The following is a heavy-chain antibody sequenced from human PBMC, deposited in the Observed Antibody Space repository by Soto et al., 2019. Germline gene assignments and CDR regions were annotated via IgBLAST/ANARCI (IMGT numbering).Heavy chain of an antibody. Sequence: SETLSLTCAVYGGSFSGYYWSWIRQPPGKGLEWIGEINHSGSTNYNPSLKSRVTISVDTSKNQFSLQLNSVTPEDTAVYFCARSEEDSDYYYYGLDVWGQGTTVTVSS. V-gene: IGHV4-34*01. CDR1: GGSFSGYY. CDR2: INHSGST. J-gene: IGHJ6*02. CDR3: ARSEEDSDYYYYGLDV. D-gene: IGHD2-15*01.